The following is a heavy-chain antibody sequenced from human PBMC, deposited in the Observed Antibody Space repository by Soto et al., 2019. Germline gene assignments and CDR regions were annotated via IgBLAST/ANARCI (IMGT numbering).Heavy chain of an antibody. D-gene: IGHD3-3*01. J-gene: IGHJ6*03. Sequence: QVQLVQSVAEVKKPGASVKVSCKASGYTFTSYDINWVRQATGQVLEWMGWMNPNSGNTGYAQKFQGRVTMTRNTSISTAYMELSSLRSEATAVYYCARVYDFWSGYYLGYYYYMDVWGKGTTVTVSS. CDR2: MNPNSGNT. CDR3: ARVYDFWSGYYLGYYYYMDV. CDR1: GYTFTSYD. V-gene: IGHV1-8*01.